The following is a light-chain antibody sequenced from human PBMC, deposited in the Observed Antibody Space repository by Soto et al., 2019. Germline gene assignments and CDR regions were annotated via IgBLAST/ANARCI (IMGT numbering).Light chain of an antibody. J-gene: IGKJ1*01. CDR2: AAV. V-gene: IGKV1-39*01. CDR3: KQTYSSPQWT. CDR1: QSISSY. Sequence: DIQMTQSQFSLSASVGDRVTITCRASQSISSYLNWYQQKPGKPTKLRIYAAVSLQSGIPSRFSAYGSGTDFTLTISSLQPEDFATYYSKQTYSSPQWTFGQWTKVEIK.